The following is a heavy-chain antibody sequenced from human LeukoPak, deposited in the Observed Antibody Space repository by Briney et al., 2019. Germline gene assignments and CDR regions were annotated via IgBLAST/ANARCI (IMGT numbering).Heavy chain of an antibody. J-gene: IGHJ4*02. V-gene: IGHV2-5*01. Sequence: SGPTLVKPTQTLTLTCTFSGFSLSTSGVGVGWIRQPPGKALEWLALIYWNDDKLYSPSLKSRLTITKDTSKNQVVLTMTNMDPVDTATYYCAHRGIYGDPEIWGQGTLVTVSS. CDR2: IYWNDDK. CDR3: AHRGIYGDPEI. CDR1: GFSLSTSGVG. D-gene: IGHD4-17*01.